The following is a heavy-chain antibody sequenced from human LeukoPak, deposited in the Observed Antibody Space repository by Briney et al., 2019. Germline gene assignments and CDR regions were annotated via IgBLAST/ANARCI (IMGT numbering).Heavy chain of an antibody. CDR2: INSNSGGT. CDR1: GYTFTDYY. CDR3: ARVLVPAGGGVVDY. V-gene: IGHV1-2*02. Sequence: GASVNVSCKASGYTFTDYYMHWVRQAPGHGLEWMGWINSNSGGTNYAQKFQGRVTMTRDTSISTAYMELSSLRSDDTAVYYCARVLVPAGGGVVDYWGQGTLVAVSS. J-gene: IGHJ4*02. D-gene: IGHD3-16*01.